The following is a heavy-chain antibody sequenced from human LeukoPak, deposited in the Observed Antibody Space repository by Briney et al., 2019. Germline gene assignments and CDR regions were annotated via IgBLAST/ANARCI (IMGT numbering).Heavy chain of an antibody. J-gene: IGHJ4*02. Sequence: GGSLRLSCAASGFTFSSYAMSWVRQAPGKGLEWVSAISGSGGSTYYADSVKGRFPISRDNSKNTLYLQMNSLRAEDTAVYYCGKDRSGPTIDYWGQGTLVTVSS. V-gene: IGHV3-23*01. CDR2: ISGSGGST. D-gene: IGHD3-16*02. CDR3: GKDRSGPTIDY. CDR1: GFTFSSYA.